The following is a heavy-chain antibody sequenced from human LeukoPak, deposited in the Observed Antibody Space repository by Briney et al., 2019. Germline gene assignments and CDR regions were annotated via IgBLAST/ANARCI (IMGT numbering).Heavy chain of an antibody. D-gene: IGHD3-22*01. CDR3: ASRGGNYYDSSGYWKY. CDR1: GGTFSSYA. CDR2: IIPIFGTA. J-gene: IGHJ4*02. Sequence: SVKVSCKASGGTFSSYAISWVRQAPGQGLEWMGGIIPIFGTANYAQKFQGRVTITADESTSTAYMELSSLRSEDTAVYYCASRGGNYYDSSGYWKYWGQGTLVTVSS. V-gene: IGHV1-69*13.